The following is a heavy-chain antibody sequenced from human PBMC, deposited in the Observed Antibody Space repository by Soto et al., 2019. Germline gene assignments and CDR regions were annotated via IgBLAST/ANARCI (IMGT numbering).Heavy chain of an antibody. CDR2: IRSKANSYAT. D-gene: IGHD1-7*01. J-gene: IGHJ4*02. CDR1: GFTFSGSA. Sequence: GGSLRLSCAASGFTFSGSAMHWVRQASGKGLEWVGRIRSKANSYATLYAASVKGRFTISRDDSKNTAYLQMNSLKTEDTAVYYCTSATGTTSLFDYWGQGTLVTVSS. CDR3: TSATGTTSLFDY. V-gene: IGHV3-73*01.